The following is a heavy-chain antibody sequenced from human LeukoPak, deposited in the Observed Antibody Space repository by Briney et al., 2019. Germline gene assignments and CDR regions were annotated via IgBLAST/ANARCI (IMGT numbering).Heavy chain of an antibody. D-gene: IGHD3-10*01. J-gene: IGHJ5*02. CDR3: TVSGSYYSSSDNWFDP. CDR1: GFTFSSYS. V-gene: IGHV3-21*01. CDR2: ISSSSSYI. Sequence: GGSLRLSCAASGFTFSSYSMNWVRQAPGKGLEWVSSISSSSSYIYYADSVKGRFTISRDNAKNSLYLQMNSLRAEDTAVYYCTVSGSYYSSSDNWFDPWGQGTLVTVSS.